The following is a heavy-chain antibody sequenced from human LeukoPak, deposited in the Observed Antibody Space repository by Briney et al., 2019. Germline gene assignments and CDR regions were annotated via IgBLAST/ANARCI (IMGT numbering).Heavy chain of an antibody. CDR2: ISGSGGST. J-gene: IGHJ5*02. CDR1: GFTFSSYA. CDR3: AKDRSRFTIFGVVSNWFGP. V-gene: IGHV3-23*01. D-gene: IGHD3-3*01. Sequence: AGGSLRLSCAASGFTFSSYAMSWVRQAPGKGLEWVSAISGSGGSTYYADSVKGRFTISRDNSKNTLYLQMNSLGAEDTAVYYCAKDRSRFTIFGVVSNWFGPWGQGTLVTVSS.